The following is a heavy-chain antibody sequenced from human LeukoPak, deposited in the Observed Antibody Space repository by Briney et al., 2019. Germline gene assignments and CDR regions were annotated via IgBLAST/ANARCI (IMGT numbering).Heavy chain of an antibody. Sequence: PGGSLRLSCAASGFIFSNYWMTWVRQAPGKGLEWVANIKQDGSEKYFVDSLKGRCTISRDNAKNSLYLQMNSLRVEDTAMYYCARTRGSYCFDYWGQGALVTVSS. J-gene: IGHJ4*02. V-gene: IGHV3-7*05. CDR2: IKQDGSEK. CDR3: ARTRGSYCFDY. D-gene: IGHD1-26*01. CDR1: GFIFSNYW.